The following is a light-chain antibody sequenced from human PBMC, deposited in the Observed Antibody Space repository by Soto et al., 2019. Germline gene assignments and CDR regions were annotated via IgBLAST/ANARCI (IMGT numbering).Light chain of an antibody. CDR3: QSYDSSTVV. CDR2: EDN. CDR1: SGRIASNY. V-gene: IGLV6-57*04. Sequence: NFMLTQPHSVSESPGKTVSISCTRSSGRIASNYVQWYQQRPGSVPTTVIYEDNQRPSGVPDRFSGSTDGSSNSASLTISGLQTEDEADYYCQSYDSSTVVFGGGTKVTVL. J-gene: IGLJ2*01.